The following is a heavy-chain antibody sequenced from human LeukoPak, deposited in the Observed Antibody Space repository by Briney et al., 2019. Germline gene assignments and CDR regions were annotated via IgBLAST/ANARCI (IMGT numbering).Heavy chain of an antibody. CDR2: IYFGGST. D-gene: IGHD1-14*01. V-gene: IGHV4-39*01. CDR3: ARLPVYFGKGYFDS. J-gene: IGHJ4*02. Sequence: SETLSLTCSVSGGSINNRTYYWGWVRQPPGKELEWIGHIYFGGSTFYNPSLKSRLTMSIDTSKDQFSLNINSVAAADTAVYYCARLPVYFGKGYFDSWGRGTLVTVSS. CDR1: GGSINNRTYY.